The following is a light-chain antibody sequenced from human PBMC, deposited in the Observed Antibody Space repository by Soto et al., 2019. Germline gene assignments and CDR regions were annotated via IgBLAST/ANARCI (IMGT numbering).Light chain of an antibody. J-gene: IGKJ3*01. Sequence: EIVLTQSPGTLSLSPGERATLPCRASQSVSSSYLAWYQQKPGQAPRPLIYGASSRATGIPGRFSGSGSGTDFTLTISRLEPEDFAVYYCQQYGRSPFTFGPGTKVDIK. CDR1: QSVSSSY. V-gene: IGKV3-20*01. CDR2: GAS. CDR3: QQYGRSPFT.